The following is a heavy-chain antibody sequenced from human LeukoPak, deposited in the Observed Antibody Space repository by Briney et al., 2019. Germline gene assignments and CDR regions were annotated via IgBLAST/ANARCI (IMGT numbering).Heavy chain of an antibody. CDR3: ARDYLRRDILTGYPWW. D-gene: IGHD3-9*01. CDR1: GFTFSSYA. CDR2: ISYDGSNK. J-gene: IGHJ4*02. Sequence: GGSLRLSCAASGFTFSSYAMHWVRQAPGKGLEWVAVISYDGSNKYYADSVKGRFTISRDYSKNTLYLQMNSLRAEDTAVYYCARDYLRRDILTGYPWWWGQGTLVTVSS. V-gene: IGHV3-30-3*01.